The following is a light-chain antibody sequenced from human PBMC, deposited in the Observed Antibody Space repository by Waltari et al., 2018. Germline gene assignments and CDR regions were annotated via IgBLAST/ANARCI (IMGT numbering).Light chain of an antibody. CDR3: SSYAGSSNFVV. J-gene: IGLJ2*01. V-gene: IGLV2-8*01. CDR2: DVN. CDR1: SGDVGGYNY. Sequence: QSALTQPPSASGSPGQSVPISCTGTSGDVGGYNYVSGYQQYPGKAPKLLIYDVNERPSGVPARFSGSKSDNTASLTVSGLQDEDEADYYCSSYAGSSNFVVFGGGTKVTVL.